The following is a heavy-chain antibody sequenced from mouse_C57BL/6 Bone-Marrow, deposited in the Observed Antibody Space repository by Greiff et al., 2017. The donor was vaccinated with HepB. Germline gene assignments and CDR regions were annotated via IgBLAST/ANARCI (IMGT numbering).Heavy chain of an antibody. CDR2: IWSGGST. D-gene: IGHD2-4*01. J-gene: IGHJ3*01. CDR3: ARRDYDVAWFAY. CDR1: GFSLTSYG. V-gene: IGHV2-2*01. Sequence: QVQLQQSGPGLVQPSQTLSITCTVSGFSLTSYGVHWVRQSPGKGLEWLGVIWSGGSTDNNAAFISILSISKDNSKSQVFFKMTSLQADDTAIYYCARRDYDVAWFAYWGQGTLVTVSA.